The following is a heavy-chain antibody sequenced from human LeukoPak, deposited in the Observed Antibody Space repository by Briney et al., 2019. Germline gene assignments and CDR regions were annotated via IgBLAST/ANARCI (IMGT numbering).Heavy chain of an antibody. CDR1: GFTFSSYA. J-gene: IGHJ5*02. Sequence: GGSLRLSCAASGFTFSSYAMSWVRQAPGKGLEWVSAISGSGGSTYYADSVKGRFTISRDNSKNTLYLQMNSLRAEDTAVYYCAKDQSKIRSPGKNWFDPWGQGTLVTVSS. CDR2: ISGSGGST. CDR3: AKDQSKIRSPGKNWFDP. V-gene: IGHV3-23*01. D-gene: IGHD3-3*02.